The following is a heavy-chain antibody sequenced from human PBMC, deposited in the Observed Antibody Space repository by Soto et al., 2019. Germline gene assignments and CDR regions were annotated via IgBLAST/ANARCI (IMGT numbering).Heavy chain of an antibody. V-gene: IGHV5-51*01. CDR3: AISRDTSGALDY. CDR2: IYPGDSDT. CDR1: GYSFTSYW. D-gene: IGHD6-25*01. Sequence: GEALNISCKGSGYSFTSYWICWVRYMPGKGLEWMGIIYPGDSDTTYSPSFQGQVTISADKSISTAYLQWSSLRAEDTAVYFCAISRDTSGALDYWGQGTMVTVSS. J-gene: IGHJ4*02.